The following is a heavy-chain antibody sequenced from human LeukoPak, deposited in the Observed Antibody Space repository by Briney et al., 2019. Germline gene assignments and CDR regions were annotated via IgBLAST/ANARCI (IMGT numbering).Heavy chain of an antibody. CDR2: IYISGSS. Sequence: SETLSLTCTVSGGSISSHYWSWIRQPAGKGLEWIGRIYISGSSSYNPSLKSRVTMSVDASKNQFSLKLSSVTAADTAVYYCARMYSGTSYYFDYWGQGTLVTVSS. CDR1: GGSISSHY. D-gene: IGHD1-26*01. CDR3: ARMYSGTSYYFDY. J-gene: IGHJ4*02. V-gene: IGHV4-4*07.